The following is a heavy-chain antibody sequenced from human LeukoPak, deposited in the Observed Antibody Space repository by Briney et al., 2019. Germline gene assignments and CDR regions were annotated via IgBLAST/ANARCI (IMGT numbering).Heavy chain of an antibody. V-gene: IGHV3-23*01. CDR2: ISGTGAFT. D-gene: IGHD4-17*01. Sequence: GGSLRLSSAASGFTFTNYAMSWVRQAPGKGLESVSVISGTGAFTYYADSVKGRFTISRDNSKNTLYLQMISLRADDTTIYYCAKGHSDYGTGFDLWGRGTLVTVSS. CDR1: GFTFTNYA. CDR3: AKGHSDYGTGFDL. J-gene: IGHJ4*02.